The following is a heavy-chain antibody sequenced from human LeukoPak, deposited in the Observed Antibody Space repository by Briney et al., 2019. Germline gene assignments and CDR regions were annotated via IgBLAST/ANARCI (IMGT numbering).Heavy chain of an antibody. CDR1: GGSFSAHY. V-gene: IGHV4-34*01. CDR2: INHSGST. J-gene: IGHJ4*02. D-gene: IGHD1-26*01. Sequence: SETLSLTCAVYGGSFSAHYWSWIRQPPGKGLEWIGEINHSGSTNYNPSLKSRVTISVDTSKNQFSLKLSSVTAADTAVYYCASTQIVGGSLSNNWGQGTLVTVSS. CDR3: ASTQIVGGSLSNN.